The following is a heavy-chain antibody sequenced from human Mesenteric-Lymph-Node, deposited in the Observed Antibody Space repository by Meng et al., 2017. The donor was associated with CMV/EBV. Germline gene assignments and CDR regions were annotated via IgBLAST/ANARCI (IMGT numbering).Heavy chain of an antibody. CDR3: ARLMAVVPAAIDY. J-gene: IGHJ4*02. CDR2: IDPSDSYT. V-gene: IGHV5-10-1*01. Sequence: KGGSDSFTSYWISWVLQMPARGLEWRGRIDPSDSYTNYSPSVQGHVTISADKSISTAYLQWSRLKASDTAMYYCARLMAVVPAAIDYWGQGTLVTVSS. CDR1: SDSFTSYW. D-gene: IGHD2-2*01.